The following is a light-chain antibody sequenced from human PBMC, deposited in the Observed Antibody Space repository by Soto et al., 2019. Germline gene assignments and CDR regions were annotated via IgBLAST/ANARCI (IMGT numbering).Light chain of an antibody. J-gene: IGKJ1*01. CDR1: QRISGW. V-gene: IGKV1-5*01. CDR2: DPS. Sequence: DIQMTQSPSTLSASVGDRVTITCRASQRISGWLAWYQQKPGKAPKLLIYDPSNLQSGVPSRFSGSGSGTEFTLTISSLQPDDFATYYCQQYNSYSRTFGQGTKVEIK. CDR3: QQYNSYSRT.